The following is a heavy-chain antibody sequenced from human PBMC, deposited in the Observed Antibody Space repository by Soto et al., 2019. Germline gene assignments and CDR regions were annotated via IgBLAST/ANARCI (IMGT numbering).Heavy chain of an antibody. D-gene: IGHD5-12*01. V-gene: IGHV4-30-4*01. CDR3: ARYGSRDGYNYDTGGNNWFDP. Sequence: SETLSLTCIVSGGSISSDDYYWSWIRQPPGKGLEWIGNIHYSGSRYFNPSLKSRLIISVDTSTNQFSLKLSSVTAADTAVYFCARYGSRDGYNYDTGGNNWFDPWGQGTLVTVSS. CDR2: IHYSGSR. CDR1: GGSISSDDYY. J-gene: IGHJ5*02.